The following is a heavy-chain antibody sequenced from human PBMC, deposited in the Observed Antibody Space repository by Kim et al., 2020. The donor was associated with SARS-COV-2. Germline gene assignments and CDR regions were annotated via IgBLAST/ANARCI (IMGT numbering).Heavy chain of an antibody. CDR3: ARAKWFDP. CDR2: INHSGST. J-gene: IGHJ5*02. V-gene: IGHV4-34*01. CDR1: GGSFSGYY. Sequence: SETLSLTCAAYGGSFSGYYWSWIRQPPGKGLEWIGEINHSGSTNYNPSLKSRVTISADTPKNQFPLMLSSVTAADTAVYYCARAKWFDPWGQGTLVTVSS.